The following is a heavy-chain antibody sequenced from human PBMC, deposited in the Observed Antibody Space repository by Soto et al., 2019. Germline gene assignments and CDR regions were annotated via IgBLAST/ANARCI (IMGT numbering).Heavy chain of an antibody. Sequence: GGSLRLSCAASGFTFSNAWMNWVRQAPGKGLEWVGRIKSKTDGGTTDYAAPVKGRFTISRDDSKNTLYLQMNSLKTEDTAVYYCTTVRGGLRGDAFDIWGQGTMVTVSS. CDR2: IKSKTDGGTT. CDR3: TTVRGGLRGDAFDI. CDR1: GFTFSNAW. V-gene: IGHV3-15*07. J-gene: IGHJ3*02. D-gene: IGHD2-15*01.